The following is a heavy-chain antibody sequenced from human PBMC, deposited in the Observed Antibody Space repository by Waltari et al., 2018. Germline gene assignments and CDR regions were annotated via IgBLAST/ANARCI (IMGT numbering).Heavy chain of an antibody. J-gene: IGHJ4*02. CDR2: IRYDGTNK. Sequence: QVQLVESGGGVVQPGGSLRLSCAASGFTFSSCGMHWVRQAPGKGLEWVTFIRYDGTNKYYSDSVKGRFTISRDNSKNTLYLQMNSLRPEDTAVYYCAKDRGWPNYLDYWGQGTLVTVSS. CDR3: AKDRGWPNYLDY. D-gene: IGHD6-19*01. V-gene: IGHV3-30*02. CDR1: GFTFSSCG.